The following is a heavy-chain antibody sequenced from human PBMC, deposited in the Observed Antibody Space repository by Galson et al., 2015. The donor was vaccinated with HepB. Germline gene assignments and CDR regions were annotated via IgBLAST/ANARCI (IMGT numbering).Heavy chain of an antibody. CDR1: GGSISSYY. V-gene: IGHV4-4*07. D-gene: IGHD5-24*01. CDR2: IYTSGST. Sequence: LSLTCTVSGGSISSYYWSWIRQPAGKGLEWIGRIYTSGSTNYNPSLKSRVTMSVDTSKNQFSLKLSSVTAADTAVYYCARDHWDGYNLLYFDYWGQGTLVTVSS. CDR3: ARDHWDGYNLLYFDY. J-gene: IGHJ4*02.